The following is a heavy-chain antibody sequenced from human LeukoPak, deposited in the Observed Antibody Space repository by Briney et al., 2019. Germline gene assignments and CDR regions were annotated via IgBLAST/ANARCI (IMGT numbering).Heavy chain of an antibody. J-gene: IGHJ4*02. CDR3: ARSPPYYDSSGYYPDY. CDR2: ISYDGSNK. CDR1: GFTFSSYA. Sequence: GGSLRLSCAASGFTFSSYAMHWVRQAPGKGLEWVAVISYDGSNKYYADSVKGRFTISRDNSKNTLYLQMNSLRAEDTAVYYCARSPPYYDSSGYYPDYWGQGTLVTVSS. D-gene: IGHD3-22*01. V-gene: IGHV3-30*04.